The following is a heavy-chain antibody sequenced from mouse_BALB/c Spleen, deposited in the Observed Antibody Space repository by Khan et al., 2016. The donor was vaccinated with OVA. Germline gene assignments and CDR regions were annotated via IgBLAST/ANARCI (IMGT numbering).Heavy chain of an antibody. CDR2: ISYSGNP. CDR1: GYSITSDYA. J-gene: IGHJ2*01. V-gene: IGHV3-2*02. Sequence: VQLKESGPGLVKPSQSLSLTCTVTGYSITSDYAWNWIRQFPGNKLEWLGFISYSGNPNYNPYLKSRISITRDTSKNQFFLQVNSVTTEDTATYYCARICGGDFDYWGQGTTLTVSS. CDR3: ARICGGDFDY.